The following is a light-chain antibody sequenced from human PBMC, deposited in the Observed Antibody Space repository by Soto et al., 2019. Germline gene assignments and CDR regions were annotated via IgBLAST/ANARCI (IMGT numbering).Light chain of an antibody. V-gene: IGLV2-23*01. CDR3: CSYVGSSSPAI. CDR2: EGT. Sequence: QSALTQPASVSGSPGQSITISCTGSSSDVASYDLVSWYQQHPGKTPKLMIYEGTKRPSGVSDRFSGSNSGNTASLTISGLQAEDEADYYCCSYVGSSSPAIFGGGTKLTV. J-gene: IGLJ2*01. CDR1: SSDVASYDL.